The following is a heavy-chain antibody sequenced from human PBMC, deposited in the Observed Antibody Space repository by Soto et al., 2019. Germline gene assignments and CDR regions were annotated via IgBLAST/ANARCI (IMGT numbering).Heavy chain of an antibody. CDR3: ARDLGSSGWNAFDI. CDR2: IWYDGSNK. D-gene: IGHD6-19*01. J-gene: IGHJ3*02. Sequence: GGSLRLSCAASGFTFSSYGMHWVRQAPGKGLEWVAVIWYDGSNKYYADSVKGRFTISRDNSKNTLYLQMNSLRAEDTAVYYCARDLGSSGWNAFDIWGQGTMVTVSS. CDR1: GFTFSSYG. V-gene: IGHV3-33*01.